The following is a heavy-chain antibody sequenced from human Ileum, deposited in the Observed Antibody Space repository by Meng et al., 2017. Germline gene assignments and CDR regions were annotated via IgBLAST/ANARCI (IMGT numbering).Heavy chain of an antibody. J-gene: IGHJ4*02. CDR2: INHNGTT. CDR1: GGSFSANY. CDR3: ASARYDN. V-gene: IGHV4-34*01. Sequence: QVQLQQWGAGLLKPSETLSLTCVVYGGSFSANYWTWIRQPPGKGLEWIGEINHNGTTNYKPSLKSRVTISVDTSKKQFSLRLTSVTAADTAVYYCASARYDNWGQGTLVTVSS.